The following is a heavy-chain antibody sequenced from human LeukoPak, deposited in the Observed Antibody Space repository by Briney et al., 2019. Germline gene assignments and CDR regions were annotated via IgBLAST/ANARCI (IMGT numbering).Heavy chain of an antibody. Sequence: GGSLRLSCAASGFNVSAKSMSWVRQTPEKGLEWVSVIYSTGITAYADSVKGRFSISRDNSKNILALQMNSLRVEDTAVYYCARSPHALWFVGGAFDYWGQGTLVTVSS. CDR2: IYSTGIT. CDR3: ARSPHALWFVGGAFDY. CDR1: GFNVSAKS. J-gene: IGHJ4*02. V-gene: IGHV3-53*01. D-gene: IGHD3-10*01.